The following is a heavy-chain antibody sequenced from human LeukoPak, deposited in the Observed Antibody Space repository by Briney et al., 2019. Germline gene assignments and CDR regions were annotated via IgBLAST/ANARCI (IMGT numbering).Heavy chain of an antibody. CDR2: INHSGST. CDR1: GGSFNGYY. D-gene: IGHD3-10*01. Sequence: SETLSLTCAVYGGSFNGYYWSWIRQPPGKGLEWIGEINHSGSTNYNPSLKSRVTISVDTSKNQFSLKLSSVTAADTAVYYCARGGYYYGSGSYFALDYWGQGTLVTVSS. J-gene: IGHJ4*02. CDR3: ARGGYYYGSGSYFALDY. V-gene: IGHV4-34*01.